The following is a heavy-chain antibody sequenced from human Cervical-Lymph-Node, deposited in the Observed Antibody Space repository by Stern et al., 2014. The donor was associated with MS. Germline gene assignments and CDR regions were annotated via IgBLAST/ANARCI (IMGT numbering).Heavy chain of an antibody. CDR2: ISHSGDTT. D-gene: IGHD6-13*01. Sequence: VQLVESGGGLEQPGGSLRLSCAASGFTFNNYAMSWVRQAPGKGLEWVSTISHSGDTTIYAASVKDRFIITRDNSKNTLYLQMNSLRAEDTAVYYCARGIALPDRARYGYWGQGNLVTVSS. CDR1: GFTFNNYA. J-gene: IGHJ4*02. CDR3: ARGIALPDRARYGY. V-gene: IGHV3-23*04.